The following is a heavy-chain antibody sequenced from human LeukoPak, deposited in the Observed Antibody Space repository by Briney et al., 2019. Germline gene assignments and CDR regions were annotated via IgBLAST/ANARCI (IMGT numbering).Heavy chain of an antibody. D-gene: IGHD1-1*01. CDR1: GGSISSSSDY. V-gene: IGHV4-39*01. CDR2: IYYSGRT. J-gene: IGHJ4*02. Sequence: SETLSLTCTVSGGSISSSSDYWGWIRQPPGKGLEWIGSIYYSGRTYNNPSLKSRVTISVDTSKNQFSLKLSSVTAADTAVYYCARHRWDGTFNFDYWGQGTLVPVSS. CDR3: ARHRWDGTFNFDY.